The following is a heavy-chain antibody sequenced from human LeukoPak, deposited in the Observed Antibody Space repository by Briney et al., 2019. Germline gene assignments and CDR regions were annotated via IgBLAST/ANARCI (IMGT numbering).Heavy chain of an antibody. Sequence: PGGSLRLSCAASGFTFSSYAMSWDRQAPGKGLEWVSAISGSGGSTYYADSVKGRFTISRDNSKNTLYLQMNSLRAEDTAVYYCAKPYKKQWLDGHLDYWGQGTLVTVSS. J-gene: IGHJ4*02. D-gene: IGHD6-19*01. CDR2: ISGSGGST. V-gene: IGHV3-23*01. CDR3: AKPYKKQWLDGHLDY. CDR1: GFTFSSYA.